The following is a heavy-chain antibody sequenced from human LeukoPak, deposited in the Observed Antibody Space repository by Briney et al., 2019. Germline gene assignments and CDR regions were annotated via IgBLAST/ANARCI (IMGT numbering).Heavy chain of an antibody. CDR2: IYTSGST. V-gene: IGHV4-61*02. CDR3: ARGLGSVGYCSGGSCRGKWYYYYYYMDV. CDR1: GGSISSGSYY. Sequence: SETLSLTCTVSGGSISSGSYYWSWIRQPAGKGLEWIGRIYTSGSTNYNPSLKSRVTISVDTSKNQFSLKLSSVTAADTAVYYCARGLGSVGYCSGGSCRGKWYYYYYYMDVWGKGTTVTVSS. D-gene: IGHD2-15*01. J-gene: IGHJ6*03.